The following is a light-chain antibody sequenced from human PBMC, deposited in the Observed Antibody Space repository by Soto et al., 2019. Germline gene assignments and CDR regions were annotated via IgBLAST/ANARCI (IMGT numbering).Light chain of an antibody. CDR1: SSNIGAGYD. V-gene: IGLV1-40*01. CDR2: GNS. J-gene: IGLJ7*01. CDR3: QSYDSGLSGAV. Sequence: QSVLTQPPAVSGAPGQRVTISWTGSSSNIGAGYDVHWYQQLPGTAPKLLIYGNSNRPSGVPDRFSGSKSGTSASLAITGLQAEDEADYYCQSYDSGLSGAVFGGGTQLTVL.